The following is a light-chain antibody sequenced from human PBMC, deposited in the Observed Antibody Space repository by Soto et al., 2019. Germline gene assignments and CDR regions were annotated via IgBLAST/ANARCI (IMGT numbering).Light chain of an antibody. CDR1: QDISNY. CDR3: HQYDNLPLT. CDR2: DAS. V-gene: IGKV1-33*01. J-gene: IGKJ4*01. Sequence: DIQMTQSPSSLSSSVGDRVTITCQASQDISNYLTWYQQKPGKAPKLLIYDASNLETGVPSRFSGSGSGTDFTFTISSLQPEDIATYYWHQYDNLPLTCGGGTKVEIK.